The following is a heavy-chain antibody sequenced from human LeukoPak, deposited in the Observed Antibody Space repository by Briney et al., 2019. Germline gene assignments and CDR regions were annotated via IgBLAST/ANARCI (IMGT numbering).Heavy chain of an antibody. V-gene: IGHV1-18*04. CDR2: IGTYGGDT. Sequence: ASVKVSCKATARIRWLRQDPGKGLGWTGWIGTYGGDTYYAQKFQGRITVTTDTSTSTVYMELMNLRSDDTAVYYCAIYLWNFYDDSGYNSDFDSWGQGTLVTVSS. CDR1: TAR. D-gene: IGHD3-22*01. J-gene: IGHJ5*01. CDR3: AIYLWNFYDDSGYNSDFDS.